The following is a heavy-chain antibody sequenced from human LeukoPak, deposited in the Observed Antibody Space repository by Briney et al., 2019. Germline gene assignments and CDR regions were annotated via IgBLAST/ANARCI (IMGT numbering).Heavy chain of an antibody. CDR3: ARASSSGRRFDY. J-gene: IGHJ4*02. CDR1: GYTFTNYY. Sequence: GASVKVSCKASGYTFTNYYMHWVRQAPGQGLEWMGIINPSGGSTTSYAQKFQGRVTMTRDTSTSPVDMELSSLTSEDTAVYYCARASSSGRRFDYWGQGTLVTVSS. V-gene: IGHV1-46*01. D-gene: IGHD3-22*01. CDR2: INPSGGSTT.